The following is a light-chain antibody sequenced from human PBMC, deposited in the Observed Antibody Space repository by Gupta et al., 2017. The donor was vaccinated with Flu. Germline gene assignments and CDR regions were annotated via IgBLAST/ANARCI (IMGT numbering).Light chain of an antibody. CDR1: QSVSSY. CDR3: QQDNNWPRS. Sequence: PATLSVSPGERATLSCRASQSVSSYLAWYQQKPGQAPRLLIFGASTRATGIPARFSGSGSGTEFTLTISSLQSEDFAVYYCQQDNNWPRSFGQGTKLEIK. CDR2: GAS. J-gene: IGKJ2*01. V-gene: IGKV3D-15*01.